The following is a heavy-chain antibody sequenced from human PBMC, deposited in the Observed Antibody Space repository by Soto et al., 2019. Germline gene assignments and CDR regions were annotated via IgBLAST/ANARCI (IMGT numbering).Heavy chain of an antibody. D-gene: IGHD6-19*01. J-gene: IGHJ6*02. CDR1: GFTFSSYA. V-gene: IGHV3-23*01. Sequence: GSLRLSCAASGFTFSSYAMSWVRQAPGKGLEWVSAISGSGGSTYYADSVKGRFTVSRDNSKNTLYLQMNSLRAEDTAEYYCARGDITVSGNFFYYGLDVWGQGTTVTVSS. CDR3: ARGDITVSGNFFYYGLDV. CDR2: ISGSGGST.